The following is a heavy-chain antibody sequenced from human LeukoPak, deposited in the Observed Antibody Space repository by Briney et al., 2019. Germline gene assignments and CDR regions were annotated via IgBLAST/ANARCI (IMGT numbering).Heavy chain of an antibody. CDR1: GFTFSSYA. D-gene: IGHD1-7*01. CDR3: AKHWRGTWNSANYFDS. J-gene: IGHJ4*02. V-gene: IGHV3-23*01. Sequence: GGSLRLSCAASGFTFSSYAMMWLRQAPGKGLEWVSAISGAGGTTLYADSVKGRFTISRDNSKNTLFLQMNSLRVEDTAVYYCAKHWRGTWNSANYFDSWGQGTLVSVSS. CDR2: ISGAGGTT.